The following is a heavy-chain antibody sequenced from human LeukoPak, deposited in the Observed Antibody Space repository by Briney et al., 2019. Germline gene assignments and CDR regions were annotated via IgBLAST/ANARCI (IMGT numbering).Heavy chain of an antibody. CDR3: AKDSNPHYYDSSGSPGY. J-gene: IGHJ4*02. CDR1: GFTFDDYA. CDR2: INWDGGTT. Sequence: GGSLRLSCAASGFTFDDYAMHWVRQPPWKGLQWVSFINWDGGTTYYADSVKGRFTISRDNSKNSLYLQMNSLRPEDSAVYYCAKDSNPHYYDSSGSPGYWGQGTLVTVSS. D-gene: IGHD3-22*01. V-gene: IGHV3-43D*03.